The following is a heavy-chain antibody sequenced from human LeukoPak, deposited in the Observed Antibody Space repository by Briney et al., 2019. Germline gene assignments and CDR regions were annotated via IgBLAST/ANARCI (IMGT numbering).Heavy chain of an antibody. D-gene: IGHD3-9*01. Sequence: PSETLSLTCAVSGGSISSSNWWSWVRQPPGEGLEWIGEIYHSGSTNYNPSLKSRVTISVDTSKNQFSLKLSSVTAADTAVYYCARASLLPYWLSGGVDWFDPWGQGTLVTVSS. CDR1: GGSISSSNW. CDR2: IYHSGST. CDR3: ARASLLPYWLSGGVDWFDP. J-gene: IGHJ5*02. V-gene: IGHV4-4*02.